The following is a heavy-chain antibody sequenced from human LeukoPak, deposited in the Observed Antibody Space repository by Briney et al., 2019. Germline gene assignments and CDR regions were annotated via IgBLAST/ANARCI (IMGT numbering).Heavy chain of an antibody. CDR2: IYYSGST. CDR1: GGSISSYY. J-gene: IGHJ4*02. CDR3: ARDGGYYYGSGSYYTFDY. Sequence: SETLSLTCTVSGGSISSYYWSWIRPPPGKGLEWIGYIYYSGSTNYNPSLKNRVTISVDTSKNQFSLKLSSVTAADTAVYYCARDGGYYYGSGSYYTFDYWGQGTLVTVSS. V-gene: IGHV4-59*01. D-gene: IGHD3-10*01.